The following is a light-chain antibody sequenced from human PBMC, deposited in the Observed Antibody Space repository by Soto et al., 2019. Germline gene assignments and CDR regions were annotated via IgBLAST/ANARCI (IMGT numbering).Light chain of an antibody. V-gene: IGLV2-14*01. J-gene: IGLJ2*01. CDR2: EVN. CDR3: SSYTGGRTYWI. CDR1: SSDIGAYNY. Sequence: QSALTQPASVSGSPGQSISISCTGTSSDIGAYNYVSWYQQHPGKAPKLIIFEVNNRPSGVSNRFSGSKSGNTASLTISGLQLEDEAGYPWSSYTGGRTYWIFGGGTKLTVL.